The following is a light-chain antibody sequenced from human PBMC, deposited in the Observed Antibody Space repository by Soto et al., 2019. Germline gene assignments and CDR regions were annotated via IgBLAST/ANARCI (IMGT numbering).Light chain of an antibody. Sequence: QSVLTQPACVSVSPGQSITSSCTGTSSDVGAYNFVSWHQQHPGKAPKLMIYNVYDRPSGISYRFSGSKSGNTASLTISGLQGEDEADYYCSAYTVSRTYVFGTGTKVTVL. CDR1: SSDVGAYNF. CDR2: NVY. V-gene: IGLV2-14*03. CDR3: SAYTVSRTYV. J-gene: IGLJ1*01.